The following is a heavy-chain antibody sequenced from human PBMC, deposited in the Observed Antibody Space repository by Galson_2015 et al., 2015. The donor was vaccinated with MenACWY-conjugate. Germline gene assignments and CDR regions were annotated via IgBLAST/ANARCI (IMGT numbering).Heavy chain of an antibody. Sequence: SLRLSCAASGFTFSGSLIHWDRQASGKGLEWVARIRSKADNYATAYAASVKGRFTISRDDSKNTAYLQMNSLKTEDTAIYYCSGAYDITPLWGQGTLVTVSS. CDR1: GFTFSGSL. V-gene: IGHV3-73*01. CDR2: IRSKADNYAT. D-gene: IGHD3-22*01. J-gene: IGHJ4*02. CDR3: SGAYDITPL.